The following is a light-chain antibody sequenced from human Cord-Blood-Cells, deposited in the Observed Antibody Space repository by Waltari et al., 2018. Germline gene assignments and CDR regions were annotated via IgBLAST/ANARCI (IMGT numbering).Light chain of an antibody. J-gene: IGLJ1*01. CDR1: SSDVDGYNY. CDR3: CSYAGSYTYV. CDR2: DVR. Sequence: QSALTQPRSVSGSPGQSVTLPCPGPSSDVDGYNYVSWYQQHPGKAPKLMIYDVRKRPSGVPDRFSGSKSGNTASLTIAGLQAEDEAEYYCCSYAGSYTYVFGTGTKVTVL. V-gene: IGLV2-11*01.